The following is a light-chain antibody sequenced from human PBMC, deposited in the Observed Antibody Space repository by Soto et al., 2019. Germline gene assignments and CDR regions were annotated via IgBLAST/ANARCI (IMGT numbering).Light chain of an antibody. V-gene: IGKV3-11*01. Sequence: EIVLTQSPATLSLSPGDRVTLSCWASQSVSRSLAWYQQKPGQAPRLLIYDASNRATGIPARFSGSGSGTDFSLTISSLAPEDFALDYCQQCSSWPYTFGQGTKLDFK. CDR1: QSVSRS. CDR2: DAS. CDR3: QQCSSWPYT. J-gene: IGKJ2*01.